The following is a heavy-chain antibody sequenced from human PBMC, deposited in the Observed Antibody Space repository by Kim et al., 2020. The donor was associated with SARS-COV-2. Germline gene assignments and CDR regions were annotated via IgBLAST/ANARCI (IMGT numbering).Heavy chain of an antibody. D-gene: IGHD6-6*01. J-gene: IGHJ4*02. V-gene: IGHV3-30*18. CDR3: SKDLQLVGDGY. CDR2: ISYDGSNK. CDR1: GFTFSSYG. Sequence: GGSLRLSCAASGFTFSSYGMHWVRQAPGKGLEWVAVISYDGSNKYYADAVKGRFTISRDNSKNTLYLQMNSLRAEDTAVYYCSKDLQLVGDGYWGQGTL.